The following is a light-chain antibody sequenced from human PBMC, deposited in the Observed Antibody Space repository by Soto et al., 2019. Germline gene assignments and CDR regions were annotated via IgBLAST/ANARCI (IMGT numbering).Light chain of an antibody. V-gene: IGLV2-23*01. CDR3: CSFAGSSLGV. J-gene: IGLJ2*01. CDR2: EGS. CDR1: SSDVGSYNP. Sequence: QSALTQPASVSGSPGQSITISCTGTSSDVGSYNPVSSYLQHPGKATKLLIYEGSKRPSGVSKRFSGAKSGNTASLTISGLQAEGEADYYFCSFAGSSLGVFGVGTKLNVL.